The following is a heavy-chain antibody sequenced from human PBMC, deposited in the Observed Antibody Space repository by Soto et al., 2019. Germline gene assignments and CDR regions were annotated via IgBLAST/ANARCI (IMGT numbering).Heavy chain of an antibody. CDR3: ALRSMAVVPEY. D-gene: IGHD3-22*01. Sequence: QVQLQESGPGLVKPSETLSLTCAVSGDSISSYYCMWIRQPPGKGLESIGYLHYGRSANYNPSLKTRVTXSXHTSTNQCSLTLSSMTAADTAVYYCALRSMAVVPEYWGQGTLVTVSS. CDR2: LHYGRSA. CDR1: GDSISSYY. J-gene: IGHJ4*02. V-gene: IGHV4-59*01.